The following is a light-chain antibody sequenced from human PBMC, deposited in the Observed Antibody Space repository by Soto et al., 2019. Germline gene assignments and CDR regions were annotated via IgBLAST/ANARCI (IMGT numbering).Light chain of an antibody. V-gene: IGKV1-8*01. CDR2: AAS. Sequence: AIRMTQSPSSLSASTGDRVTITCRASQGISSYLAWYQQKPGKAPKLLIYAASTLQSGVPSRFSGSGSGTDFTLTISCLQSEDVAVYYCHQYNSSPQTFGQGTTVEIK. CDR3: HQYNSSPQT. CDR1: QGISSY. J-gene: IGKJ1*01.